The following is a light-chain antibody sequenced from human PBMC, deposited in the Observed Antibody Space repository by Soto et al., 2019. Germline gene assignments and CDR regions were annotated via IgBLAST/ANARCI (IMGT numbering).Light chain of an antibody. V-gene: IGLV2-14*01. Sequence: QSALTQPASVSGSPGQSITISCTGTSSDVGGYNYVSWYQQHPGKAPKLMIYDVSNRPSGVSNRFSGSKSGNTASLTISGLQAEDEADYYCSSYTSSSHVVFGGGTKVTFL. J-gene: IGLJ2*01. CDR2: DVS. CDR3: SSYTSSSHVV. CDR1: SSDVGGYNY.